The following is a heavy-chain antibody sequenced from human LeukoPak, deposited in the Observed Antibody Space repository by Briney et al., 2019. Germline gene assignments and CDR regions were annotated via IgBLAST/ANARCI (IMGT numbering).Heavy chain of an antibody. CDR2: ISSSSSTI. D-gene: IGHD3-9*01. V-gene: IGHV3-48*02. J-gene: IGHJ2*01. CDR1: GFTFSSYS. Sequence: GGSLRLSRAASGFTFSSYSMNWVRQAPGKGLEWVSYISSSSSTIYYADSVKGRFTISRDNAKNSLYLQMNSLRDEDTAVYYCARAGDDILTPYWYFDLSGRGTLVTVSS. CDR3: ARAGDDILTPYWYFDL.